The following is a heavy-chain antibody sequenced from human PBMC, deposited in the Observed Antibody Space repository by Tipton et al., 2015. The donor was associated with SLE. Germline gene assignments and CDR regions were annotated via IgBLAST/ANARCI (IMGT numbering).Heavy chain of an antibody. Sequence: TLSLTCTVSGGSVSIGSYYWSWIRQPPGKGLEWIGYIYYSGSTNYNPSLKSRVTISVDTSKNQFSLKLSSVTAADTAVYYCARVALDSYSSSWSEYFQHWGQGTLVTVSS. CDR1: GGSVSIGSYY. CDR3: ARVALDSYSSSWSEYFQH. J-gene: IGHJ1*01. V-gene: IGHV4-61*01. D-gene: IGHD6-13*01. CDR2: IYYSGST.